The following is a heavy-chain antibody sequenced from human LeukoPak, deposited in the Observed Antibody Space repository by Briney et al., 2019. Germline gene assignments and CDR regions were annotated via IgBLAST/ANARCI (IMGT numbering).Heavy chain of an antibody. CDR2: IYYTGST. CDR1: GGSVSSSSYY. J-gene: IGHJ3*02. V-gene: IGHV4-39*01. Sequence: SETLSLTCTVSGGSVSSSSYYWGWIRQPPGKGLEWIGSIYYTGSTYYTPSLKSRVTISVDTSKNQFSLKLSSVTAADTAVYYCARRNNWSANAFDIWGQGTVVTVSS. D-gene: IGHD1-1*01. CDR3: ARRNNWSANAFDI.